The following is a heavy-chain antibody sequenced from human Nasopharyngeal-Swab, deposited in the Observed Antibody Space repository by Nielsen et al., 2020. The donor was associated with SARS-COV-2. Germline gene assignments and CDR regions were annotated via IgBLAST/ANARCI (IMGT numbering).Heavy chain of an antibody. D-gene: IGHD3-10*01. Sequence: SVKVSCKASGFTFTSSAVQWVRQARGQRLEWIGWIVVGSGNTNYAQKFQERVTITRDMSTSTAYMELSSLRSEDTAVYYCASLRDPRYYGSGRHQDPWGQGTLVTVSS. J-gene: IGHJ5*02. CDR1: GFTFTSSA. CDR2: IVVGSGNT. CDR3: ASLRDPRYYGSGRHQDP. V-gene: IGHV1-58*01.